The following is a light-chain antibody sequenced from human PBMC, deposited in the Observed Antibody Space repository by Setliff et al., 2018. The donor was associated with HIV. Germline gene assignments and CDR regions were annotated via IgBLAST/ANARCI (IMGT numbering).Light chain of an antibody. Sequence: ALTQPASVSGSPGQSITISCTGTSSDVGGYSYVSWYQQHPGKAPKLIIFEVRNRPSGVSSRFSGSKSGNTASLTISGLQAEDEADYYCSSYAATNTLPFGTGTKVTVL. CDR3: SSYAATNTLP. V-gene: IGLV2-14*01. CDR1: SSDVGGYSY. J-gene: IGLJ1*01. CDR2: EVR.